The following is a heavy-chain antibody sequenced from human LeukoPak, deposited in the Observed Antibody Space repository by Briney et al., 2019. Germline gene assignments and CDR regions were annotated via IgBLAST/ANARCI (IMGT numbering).Heavy chain of an antibody. J-gene: IGHJ5*02. CDR1: GGSINSYY. D-gene: IGHD6-13*01. CDR3: ANSSRPHWFDP. Sequence: SETLSLTCTVSGGSINSYYWSWIRRPPGKGLEWIGYIYYTGSTHYNPSLKSRVTISIDTSKNQFSLNLRSVTAADTAVYYCANSSRPHWFDPWGQGTLVTVSS. CDR2: IYYTGST. V-gene: IGHV4-59*01.